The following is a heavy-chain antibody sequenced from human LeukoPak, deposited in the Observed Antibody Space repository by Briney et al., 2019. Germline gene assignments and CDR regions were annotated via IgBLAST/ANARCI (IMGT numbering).Heavy chain of an antibody. J-gene: IGHJ4*02. Sequence: TLSLTCTVSGGSISSSSYYWGWIRQPPGKGLEWIGRIYTSGSTNYNPSLKSRVTISVDTSKNQFSLKLSSVTAADTAVYYCARDPRTGKFDYWGQGTLVTVSS. CDR2: IYTSGST. V-gene: IGHV4-61*02. CDR3: ARDPRTGKFDY. D-gene: IGHD1-1*01. CDR1: GGSISSSSYY.